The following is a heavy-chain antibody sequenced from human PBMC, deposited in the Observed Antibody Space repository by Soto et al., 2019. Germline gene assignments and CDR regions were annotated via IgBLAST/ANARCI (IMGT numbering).Heavy chain of an antibody. Sequence: SCKTSGYSFPKYGLHWVRQAPGQRLEWMGWINPGNGDTKYSQKFQGRVTITRDTSATTAYMELSSLRSEDSAVFYCARTDCSSTSCYNYYYYGMDVWGQGTTVTVSS. CDR1: GYSFPKYG. D-gene: IGHD2-2*01. CDR3: ARTDCSSTSCYNYYYYGMDV. V-gene: IGHV1-3*01. CDR2: INPGNGDT. J-gene: IGHJ6*02.